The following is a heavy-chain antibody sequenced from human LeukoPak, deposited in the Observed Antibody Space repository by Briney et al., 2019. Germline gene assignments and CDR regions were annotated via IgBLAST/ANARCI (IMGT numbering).Heavy chain of an antibody. D-gene: IGHD3-22*01. CDR1: GFTFSSYG. V-gene: IGHV3-33*01. CDR3: ARGSHYYDSSGYFDI. CDR2: IWYDGSNK. Sequence: GGSLRLSCAASGFTFSSYGMHWVRQAPGKGLEWVAVIWYDGSNKYYADSVKGRFTISRDNSKNTLYLQTNSLRAEDTAVYYCARGSHYYDSSGYFDIWGQGTMVTVSS. J-gene: IGHJ3*02.